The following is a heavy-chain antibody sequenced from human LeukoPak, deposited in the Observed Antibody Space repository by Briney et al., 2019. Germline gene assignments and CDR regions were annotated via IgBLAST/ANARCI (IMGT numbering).Heavy chain of an antibody. V-gene: IGHV4-4*07. CDR3: ARDLWYSSSWYYDAFDI. CDR2: IYVSGST. CDR1: GGSTSSYY. J-gene: IGHJ3*02. D-gene: IGHD6-13*01. Sequence: SETLSLTCTVSGGSTSSYYWSWIRQPAGKGLEWIGRIYVSGSTTYNPSLNSRVTMSLDTSKNQFSLKLSSVTAADTAVYYCARDLWYSSSWYYDAFDIWGQGTLVTVSS.